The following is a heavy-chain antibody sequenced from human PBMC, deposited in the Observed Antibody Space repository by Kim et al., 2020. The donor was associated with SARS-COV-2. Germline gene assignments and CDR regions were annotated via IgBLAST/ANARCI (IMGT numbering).Heavy chain of an antibody. CDR1: GGSISSYY. V-gene: IGHV4-59*01. CDR3: ARLRGVPPYYYYYYMDV. Sequence: SETLSLTCTVSGGSISSYYWSWIRQPPGKGLEWIGYIYYSGSTNYNPSLKSRVTISVDTSKNQFSLKLSSVTAADTAVYYCARLRGVPPYYYYYYMDVWG. CDR2: IYYSGST. J-gene: IGHJ6*03.